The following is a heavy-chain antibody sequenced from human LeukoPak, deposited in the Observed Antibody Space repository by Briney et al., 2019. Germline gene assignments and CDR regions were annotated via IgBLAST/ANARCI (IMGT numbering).Heavy chain of an antibody. D-gene: IGHD1-1*01. CDR3: ARQTGTRYYNWFDP. CDR1: GFTFSSYA. V-gene: IGHV3-30-3*01. Sequence: GGSLRLSCAASGFTFSSYAMHWVRQAPGKGLEWVAVISYDGSNKYYADSVKGRFTISRDNSKNTLYLQMNSLRAEDTAVYYCARQTGTRYYNWFDPWGQGTLVTVSS. CDR2: ISYDGSNK. J-gene: IGHJ5*02.